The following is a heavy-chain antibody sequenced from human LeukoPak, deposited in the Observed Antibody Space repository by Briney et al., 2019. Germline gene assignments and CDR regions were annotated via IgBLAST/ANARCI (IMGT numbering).Heavy chain of an antibody. Sequence: GGSLRLSCAASGFTFSSYAMSWVRQAPGKGLEWVLAISGSGGSTYYADSVKGRFTISRDNSKNTLYLQRNSLRAEDTAVYYCATHRGGATVTTEEYFQHWGQGTLVTVSS. CDR2: ISGSGGST. D-gene: IGHD4-17*01. J-gene: IGHJ1*01. V-gene: IGHV3-23*01. CDR3: ATHRGGATVTTEEYFQH. CDR1: GFTFSSYA.